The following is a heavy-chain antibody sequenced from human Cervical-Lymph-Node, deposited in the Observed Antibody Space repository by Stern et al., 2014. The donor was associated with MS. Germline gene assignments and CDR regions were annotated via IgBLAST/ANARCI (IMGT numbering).Heavy chain of an antibody. Sequence: EVQLLESGGGLVQPGGSLRLSCAVSGLTFSDQYMDWVRQAPGKGLEWVGRTKNKANSYTTEYAASVKGRFTISRDDSENSFNLQMNRLQTEDTAVYYCVRRYCGALDHWGQGTLVTVSS. CDR2: TKNKANSYTT. CDR1: GLTFSDQY. V-gene: IGHV3-72*01. CDR3: VRRYCGALDH. J-gene: IGHJ4*02. D-gene: IGHD2-21*01.